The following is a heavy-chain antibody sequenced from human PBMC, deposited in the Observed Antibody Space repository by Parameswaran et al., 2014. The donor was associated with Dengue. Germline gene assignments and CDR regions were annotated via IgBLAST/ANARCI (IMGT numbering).Heavy chain of an antibody. D-gene: IGHD3-3*01. V-gene: IGHV5-10-1*01. J-gene: IGHJ6*02. CDR3: ARHDGIGRDFWSGSHATYGMDV. CDR2: IDPSDSYT. Sequence: VRQMPGKGLEWMGRIDPSDSYTNYSPSFQGHVTISADKSISTAYLQWSSLKASDTAMYYCARHDGIGRDFWSGSHATYGMDVWGQGTTVTGLL.